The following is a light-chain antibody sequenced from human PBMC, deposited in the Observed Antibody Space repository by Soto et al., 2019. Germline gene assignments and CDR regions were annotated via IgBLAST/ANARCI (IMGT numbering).Light chain of an antibody. CDR2: WAS. J-gene: IGKJ2*01. CDR3: QQYYNTPSYT. CDR1: QSVLYSSNNKNY. Sequence: DIVMTQSPDSLAVSLGERATINCKSSQSVLYSSNNKNYLAWYQQKPGHPPKLLIYWASTRESGVPDRFSGSGSGTDFPLTISSLQAEDVAVYYCQQYYNTPSYTFGQGTKLEIK. V-gene: IGKV4-1*01.